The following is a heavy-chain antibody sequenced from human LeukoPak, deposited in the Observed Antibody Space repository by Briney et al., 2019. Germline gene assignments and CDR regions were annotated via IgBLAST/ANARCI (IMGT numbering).Heavy chain of an antibody. D-gene: IGHD5-12*01. CDR2: INPTSGGT. CDR1: GYTFTGYF. J-gene: IGHJ4*02. V-gene: IGHV1-2*06. Sequence: AASVKVSCKASGYTFTGYFMHWVRQAPGQGLEWMGRINPTSGGTNYAQRFQGRVTMTRDTSISTAYMELTRMTSDDTAVYCCARGYSGYDLPDYWGQGTLVTVSS. CDR3: ARGYSGYDLPDY.